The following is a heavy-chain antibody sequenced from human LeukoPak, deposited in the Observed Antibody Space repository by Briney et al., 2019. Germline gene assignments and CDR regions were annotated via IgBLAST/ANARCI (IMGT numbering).Heavy chain of an antibody. CDR2: INPNSGGT. V-gene: IGHV1-2*02. CDR3: ARSQRGTYYDILTGYYDSYYYFDY. J-gene: IGHJ4*02. CDR1: GYTFTSYG. Sequence: GASVKVSCKASGYTFTSYGISWVRQAPGQGLEWMGWINPNSGGTNYAQKFQGRVTMTRDTSISTAYMELSRLRSDDTAVYYCARSQRGTYYDILTGYYDSYYYFDYWGQGTLVTVSS. D-gene: IGHD3-9*01.